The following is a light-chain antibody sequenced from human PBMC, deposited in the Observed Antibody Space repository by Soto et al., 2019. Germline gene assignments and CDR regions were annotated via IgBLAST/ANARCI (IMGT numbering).Light chain of an antibody. CDR2: DAY. CDR1: QSISNW. V-gene: IGKV1-5*01. J-gene: IGKJ2*01. Sequence: EIQMTQSPSTLSASVGDRSTSTRRASQSISNWLAWYQQKPGKAPKLLIYDAYSLDSRVTSRFSGSGSGTEFTLTISSLQPDDFATYYCQPYNSYPYTFGPGTQVDIK. CDR3: QPYNSYPYT.